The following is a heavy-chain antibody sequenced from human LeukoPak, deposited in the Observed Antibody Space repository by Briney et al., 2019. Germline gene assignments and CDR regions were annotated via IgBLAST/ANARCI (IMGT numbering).Heavy chain of an antibody. Sequence: GASVKVSCKASGGTFSSYAISWVRQAPGQGLEWMGGIIPIFGTANYAQKFQGRVTITTDESTSTAYMELSSLGSEDTAVYYCARGHSGSYSALGAFDIWGQGTMVTVSS. CDR3: ARGHSGSYSALGAFDI. J-gene: IGHJ3*02. V-gene: IGHV1-69*05. D-gene: IGHD1-26*01. CDR2: IIPIFGTA. CDR1: GGTFSSYA.